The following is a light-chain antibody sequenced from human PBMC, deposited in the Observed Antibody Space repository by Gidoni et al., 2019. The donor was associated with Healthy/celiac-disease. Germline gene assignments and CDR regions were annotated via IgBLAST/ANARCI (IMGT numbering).Light chain of an antibody. CDR3: QQSYSTPRT. CDR2: AAS. CDR1: QSMSSY. V-gene: IGKV1-39*01. J-gene: IGKJ1*01. Sequence: DIQMTQSPSSLSASVGDRVTITCRASQSMSSYLNWYQQKPGKAPKLLIYAASSLQSGVPSRFSGSGSGTDFTLTISSLQPEYFATYYCQQSYSTPRTFGQGTKVEIK.